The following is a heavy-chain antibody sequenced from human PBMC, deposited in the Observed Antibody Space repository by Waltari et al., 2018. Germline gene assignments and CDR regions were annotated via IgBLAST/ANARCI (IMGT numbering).Heavy chain of an antibody. CDR2: IYSAGST. D-gene: IGHD2-2*01. Sequence: EVQLVVTGGGWIQPGGSLKLSCAASGFTVSSNYMSWVRQAQGQGREWVAVIYSAGSTYYANTVKVRFTISRDNAQNSLYLQMNSLGAEDTGVYYFARYVVDGSSTRCYENDAIDIWGQGTMVTVSS. J-gene: IGHJ3*02. V-gene: IGHV3-53*02. CDR1: GFTVSSNY. CDR3: ARYVVDGSSTRCYENDAIDI.